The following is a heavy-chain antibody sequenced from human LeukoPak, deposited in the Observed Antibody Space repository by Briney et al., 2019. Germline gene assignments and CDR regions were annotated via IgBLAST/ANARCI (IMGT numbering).Heavy chain of an antibody. Sequence: SETLSLTCTVSGGSISSYYWSWIRQPPGKGLEWIGYIYYSGSTNYNPSLKSRVIISVDTSKNQFSLKLSSVTAADTAVYYCAREGRGALRYDYYGMDVWGQGTTVTVSS. CDR1: GGSISSYY. CDR3: AREGRGALRYDYYGMDV. J-gene: IGHJ6*02. V-gene: IGHV4-59*01. CDR2: IYYSGST.